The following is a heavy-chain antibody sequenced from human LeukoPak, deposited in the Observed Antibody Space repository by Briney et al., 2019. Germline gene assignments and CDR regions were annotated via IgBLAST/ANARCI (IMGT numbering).Heavy chain of an antibody. Sequence: SETLPLTCTVSGGSISGYYWSWIRQPPGKGLEWIGYIYYSGSTNYNPSLKSRVTISVDTSKNQFSLKLSSVTAADTAVYYCARSDGYYYYYMDVWGKGTTVTISS. J-gene: IGHJ6*03. CDR1: GGSISGYY. CDR3: ARSDGYYYYYMDV. CDR2: IYYSGST. V-gene: IGHV4-59*01.